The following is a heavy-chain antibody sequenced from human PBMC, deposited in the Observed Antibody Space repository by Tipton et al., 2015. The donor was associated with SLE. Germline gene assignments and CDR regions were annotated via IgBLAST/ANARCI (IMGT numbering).Heavy chain of an antibody. Sequence: TLSLTCTVSGGSISSHYWSWIRQPPGKGLEWIGYIYYSGSTYYNPSLKSRVTISVDTSKNQFSLKLSSVTAADTAVYYCARDCGGSYLPLEEYYGMDVWGQGTTVTVSS. D-gene: IGHD1-26*01. CDR3: ARDCGGSYLPLEEYYGMDV. CDR1: GGSISSHY. J-gene: IGHJ6*02. CDR2: IYYSGST. V-gene: IGHV4-59*11.